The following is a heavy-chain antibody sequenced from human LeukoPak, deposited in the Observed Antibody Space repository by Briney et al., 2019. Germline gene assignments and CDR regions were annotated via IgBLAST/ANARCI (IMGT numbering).Heavy chain of an antibody. Sequence: GSLRLSCAASGFTFSSYSMNWVRQAPGKGLEWVSSISSSSSYIYYADSVKGRFTISRDNAKNSLYLQMNSLRAEDTAVYYCARVGDGYGPAYYFDYWGQGTLVTVSS. CDR1: GFTFSSYS. CDR2: ISSSSSYI. V-gene: IGHV3-21*01. D-gene: IGHD5-24*01. CDR3: ARVGDGYGPAYYFDY. J-gene: IGHJ4*02.